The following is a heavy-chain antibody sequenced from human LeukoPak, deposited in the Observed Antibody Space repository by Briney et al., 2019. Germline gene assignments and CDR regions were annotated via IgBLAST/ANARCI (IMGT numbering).Heavy chain of an antibody. Sequence: GGSLRLSCAASGFTFSSYGMHWVRQAPGKGLEWVAVISYDGSNKYYADSVKGRFTISRDNSKNTLYLQMNSLRAEDTAVYYCAKDQGSGSPPIYFDYWGQGTLVTVSS. CDR1: GFTFSSYG. D-gene: IGHD3-10*01. CDR3: AKDQGSGSPPIYFDY. V-gene: IGHV3-30*18. CDR2: ISYDGSNK. J-gene: IGHJ4*02.